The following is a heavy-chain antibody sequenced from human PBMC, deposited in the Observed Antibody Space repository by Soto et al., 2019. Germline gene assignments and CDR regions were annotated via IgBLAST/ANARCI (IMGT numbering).Heavy chain of an antibody. J-gene: IGHJ4*02. CDR2: IIPIFGTA. D-gene: IGHD6-13*01. Sequence: ASVKVSCKASGGTFSSYAISWVRQAPGQGLEWMGGIIPIFGTANYAQKFQGRVTITADESTSTAYMELSSLRSEDTAVYYCARVSRQQQLYDYWGQGTLVTVSS. CDR1: GGTFSSYA. CDR3: ARVSRQQQLYDY. V-gene: IGHV1-69*13.